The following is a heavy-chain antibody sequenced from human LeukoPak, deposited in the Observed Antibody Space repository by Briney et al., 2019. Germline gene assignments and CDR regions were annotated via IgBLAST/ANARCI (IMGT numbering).Heavy chain of an antibody. D-gene: IGHD3-22*01. CDR1: GGSISSGGYY. J-gene: IGHJ4*02. CDR2: IYHSGST. Sequence: PSETLSLTCTVSGGSISSGGYYWSWLRQPPGKGLEWIGYIYHSGSTYYNPSLKSRVTISVDRSKNQFSLKLSSVTAADTAVYYCARDSNYYDSSGYVFDYWGQGTLVTVSS. CDR3: ARDSNYYDSSGYVFDY. V-gene: IGHV4-30-2*01.